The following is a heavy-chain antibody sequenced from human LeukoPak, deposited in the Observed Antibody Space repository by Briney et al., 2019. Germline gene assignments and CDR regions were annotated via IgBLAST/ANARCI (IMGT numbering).Heavy chain of an antibody. CDR2: INHSGST. Sequence: SETLSLTCAVHGGSFSGYYWSWIRQPPGKGLEWIGEINHSGSTNYNPSLKSRVTISVDTSKNQFSLKLSSVTAADTAVYYCARVGQSFGKYYFDYWGQGTLVTVSS. V-gene: IGHV4-34*01. D-gene: IGHD3-10*01. J-gene: IGHJ4*02. CDR1: GGSFSGYY. CDR3: ARVGQSFGKYYFDY.